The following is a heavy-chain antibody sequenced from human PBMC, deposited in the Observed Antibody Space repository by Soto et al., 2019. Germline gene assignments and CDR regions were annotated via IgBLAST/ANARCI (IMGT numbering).Heavy chain of an antibody. CDR2: IYHSGST. J-gene: IGHJ4*02. D-gene: IGHD4-4*01. Sequence: SETLSLTCAVSGGSISSGGYSWSWIRQPPGKGLEWIGYIYHSGSTYYNPSLKSRVTISVDRSKNQFSLKLSSVTAADTAVYYCARVDDYSIEYYFGYWGQGTLVTVSS. CDR3: ARVDDYSIEYYFGY. CDR1: GGSISSGGYS. V-gene: IGHV4-30-2*01.